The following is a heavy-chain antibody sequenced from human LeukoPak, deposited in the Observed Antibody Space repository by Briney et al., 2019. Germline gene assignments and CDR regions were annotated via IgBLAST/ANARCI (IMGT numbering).Heavy chain of an antibody. Sequence: ASETLSLTCTVSGYSMSSGYYWGWIRQPPERGLEWIGSMYHTGSTYYNPSLKSRVTISVDTSKNQFSLKLSSVTAADTAVYYCARSTLVGATTGLGAFDIWGQGTMVTVSS. CDR2: MYHTGST. J-gene: IGHJ3*02. CDR3: ARSTLVGATTGLGAFDI. V-gene: IGHV4-38-2*02. CDR1: GYSMSSGYY. D-gene: IGHD1-26*01.